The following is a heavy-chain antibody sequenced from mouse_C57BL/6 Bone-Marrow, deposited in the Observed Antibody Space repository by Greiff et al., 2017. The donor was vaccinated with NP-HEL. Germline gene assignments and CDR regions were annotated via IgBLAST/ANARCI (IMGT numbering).Heavy chain of an antibody. CDR3: AKPYYGSSYFYWYFDV. V-gene: IGHV1-9*01. CDR1: GYTFTGYW. J-gene: IGHJ1*03. Sequence: VQLQQSGAELMKPGASVKLSCKATGYTFTGYWIEWVKQRPGHGLEWIGEILPGSGSTNYNEKFKGKATFTADTSSNTAYMQLSSLTTEDSAIYYCAKPYYGSSYFYWYFDVWGTGTTVTVSS. D-gene: IGHD1-1*01. CDR2: ILPGSGST.